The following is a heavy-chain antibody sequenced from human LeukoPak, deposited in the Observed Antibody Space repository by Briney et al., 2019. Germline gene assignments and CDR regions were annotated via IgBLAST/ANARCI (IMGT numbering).Heavy chain of an antibody. CDR3: ARDLPIGDDAFDI. D-gene: IGHD3-10*01. J-gene: IGHJ3*02. Sequence: GGSLRLSCASSGFTFSAYAIHWVRQAPGKGLEWVAYISYDGNNKYYADSVKGRFTISRDNSKNTLFLQMSSLRPEGTALYYCARDLPIGDDAFDIWGQGTMVTVSS. V-gene: IGHV3-30-3*01. CDR2: ISYDGNNK. CDR1: GFTFSAYA.